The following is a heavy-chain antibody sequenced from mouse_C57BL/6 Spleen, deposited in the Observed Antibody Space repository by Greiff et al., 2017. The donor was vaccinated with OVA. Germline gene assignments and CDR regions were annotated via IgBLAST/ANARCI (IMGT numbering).Heavy chain of an antibody. D-gene: IGHD2-2*01. CDR2: IYPGDGDT. J-gene: IGHJ3*01. CDR1: GYAFSSYW. V-gene: IGHV1-80*01. Sequence: QVQLQQSGAELVKPGASVKISCKASGYAFSSYWMNWVKQRPGKGLEWIGQIYPGDGDTNYNGKFKGKATLTADKSSSTAYMQLSSLTSEDSAVYFCARSTMVTTGPFAYWGKGTLVTVSA. CDR3: ARSTMVTTGPFAY.